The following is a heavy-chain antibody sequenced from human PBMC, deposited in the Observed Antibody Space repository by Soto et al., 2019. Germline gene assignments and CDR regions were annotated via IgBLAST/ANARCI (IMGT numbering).Heavy chain of an antibody. CDR1: GGSISSGGHY. V-gene: IGHV4-31*03. CDR3: ARAEGNSFFDC. D-gene: IGHD2-21*01. CDR2: IYHSGYT. Sequence: QVQLQESGPGLVKPSQTLSLTCTVSGGSISSGGHYWSWIRQHPGKGLEWIGYIYHSGYTDYNPSLRSRATISVDPSTNHFSLKLSSVTAADTAVYYCARAEGNSFFDCWGQGTQVTVSS. J-gene: IGHJ4*02.